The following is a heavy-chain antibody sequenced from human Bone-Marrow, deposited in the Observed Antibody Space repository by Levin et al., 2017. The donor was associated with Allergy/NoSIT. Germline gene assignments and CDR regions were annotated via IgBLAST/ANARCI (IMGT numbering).Heavy chain of an antibody. CDR2: LHQSGNT. V-gene: IGHV4-38-2*02. Sequence: SQTLSLTCSVSGDSINSGYFWGWIRQSPGEGLEWIGSLHQSGNTYYNPSLKSRLTISLDTSKNQFSLKVTSVTAADTAVYYCAMTTISGVVSFDYWGQGALVSVSS. D-gene: IGHD3-3*01. CDR1: GDSINSGYF. CDR3: AMTTISGVVSFDY. J-gene: IGHJ4*02.